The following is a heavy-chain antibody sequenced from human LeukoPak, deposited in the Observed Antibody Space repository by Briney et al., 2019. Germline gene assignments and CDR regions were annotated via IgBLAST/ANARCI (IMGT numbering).Heavy chain of an antibody. Sequence: SETLSLTCTVSGGSISSSSYYWGWIRQPPGKGLEWIGSIYYSGSTYYNPSLKSRVTISVDTSKNQFSLKLSSVTAADPAVYFGARLGGKQLVNYWGQGTLVTVSS. CDR3: ARLGGKQLVNY. V-gene: IGHV4-39*07. J-gene: IGHJ4*02. D-gene: IGHD6-13*01. CDR2: IYYSGST. CDR1: GGSISSSSYY.